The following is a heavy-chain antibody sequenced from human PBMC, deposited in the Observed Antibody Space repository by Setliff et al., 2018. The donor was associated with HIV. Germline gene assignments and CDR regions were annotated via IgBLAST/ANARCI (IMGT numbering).Heavy chain of an antibody. J-gene: IGHJ2*01. D-gene: IGHD3-10*01. CDR3: ARDDHYYDSGSYYSDWYFDL. V-gene: IGHV1-69*13. CDR2: IIPIFGST. Sequence: SVKVSCKASGGTFSNYAISWVRQAPGQGLERMGGIIPIFGSTKYAQKFQVSVTITADESTSTADMELSSLRSEDTAVYYCARDDHYYDSGSYYSDWYFDLWGRGTLVTVSS. CDR1: GGTFSNYA.